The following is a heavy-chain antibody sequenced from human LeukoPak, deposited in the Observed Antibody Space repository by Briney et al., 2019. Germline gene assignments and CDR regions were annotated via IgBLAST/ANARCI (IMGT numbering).Heavy chain of an antibody. CDR3: AKGFRAYCGGDCYSDAFDI. CDR2: ISGSGGST. J-gene: IGHJ3*02. V-gene: IGHV3-23*01. CDR1: GFTFSSYA. D-gene: IGHD2-21*02. Sequence: PGGSLRLSCAASGFTFSSYAMSWVRQAPGKGLEWVSAISGSGGSTYYADSVKGRFTISRDNSKNTLYLQMNSLRAEDTAVYYCAKGFRAYCGGDCYSDAFDIWGQGTMVTVPS.